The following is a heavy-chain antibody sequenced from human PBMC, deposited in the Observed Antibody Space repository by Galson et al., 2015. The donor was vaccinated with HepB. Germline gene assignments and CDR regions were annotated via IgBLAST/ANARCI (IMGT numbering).Heavy chain of an antibody. D-gene: IGHD4-11*01. CDR2: IYSGNNT. CDR3: ARDQGDDYLNYYYYSGMDV. Sequence: SLRLSCAASGFTVSSNYMSWVRQAPGKGLEWVSVIYSGNNTYYANSVKGRFTISRDKSKNTLYLRMNSLRAEDTAVYYCARDQGDDYLNYYYYSGMDVWGQGTTVTVSS. CDR1: GFTVSSNY. J-gene: IGHJ6*02. V-gene: IGHV3-66*02.